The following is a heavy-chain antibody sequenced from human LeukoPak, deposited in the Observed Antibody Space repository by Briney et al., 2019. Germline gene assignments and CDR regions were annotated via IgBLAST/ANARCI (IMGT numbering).Heavy chain of an antibody. CDR3: AKEPREYCSSTSCPNWFDL. CDR1: GFTFNSYA. J-gene: IGHJ5*02. V-gene: IGHV3-23*01. CDR2: ISASGGTT. D-gene: IGHD2-2*01. Sequence: GGSLRLSCAASGFTFNSYAMSWVRQAPGRGLEWVSAISASGGTTYYADSVKGRFTISRDNSENTLFLQMNSLRAEDMAVYYCAKEPREYCSSTSCPNWFDLWGQGTLVTVSS.